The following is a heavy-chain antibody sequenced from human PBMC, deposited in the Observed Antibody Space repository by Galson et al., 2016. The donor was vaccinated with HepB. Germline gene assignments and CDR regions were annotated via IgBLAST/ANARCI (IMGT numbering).Heavy chain of an antibody. CDR1: GGSISSSNW. D-gene: IGHD2-2*01. CDR2: IYHSGST. CDR3: ARRWGVNQLLSHYYFDY. V-gene: IGHV4-4*02. Sequence: SETLSLTCAVSGGSISSSNWWSWVRQPPGKGLEWIGEIYHSGSTNCNPSLKSRVTISVDKSKNQFSLKLSSVTAADTAVYYCARRWGVNQLLSHYYFDYWGQGTLVTVSS. J-gene: IGHJ4*02.